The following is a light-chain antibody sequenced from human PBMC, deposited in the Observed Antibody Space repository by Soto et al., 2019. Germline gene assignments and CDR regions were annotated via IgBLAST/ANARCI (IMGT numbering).Light chain of an antibody. J-gene: IGKJ2*01. CDR3: QQYDNSPFT. CDR1: QSLGSNY. V-gene: IGKV3-20*01. Sequence: EIVLTQSPGTLSLSPGERATLSCRASQSLGSNYLGWFQQKPGQAPRLLIYGVSSRATGIPDRFSGSGSGTDFTLTISRLEPEDVAVYYCQQYDNSPFTFGQGTKLEIK. CDR2: GVS.